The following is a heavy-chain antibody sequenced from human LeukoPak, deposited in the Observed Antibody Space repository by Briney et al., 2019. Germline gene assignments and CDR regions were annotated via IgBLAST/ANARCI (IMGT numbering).Heavy chain of an antibody. CDR1: GGSFSGYY. CDR3: SRVRRGIVVVPAAPHFDY. CDR2: INHSGST. J-gene: IGHJ4*02. V-gene: IGHV4-34*01. D-gene: IGHD2-2*01. Sequence: SETLSLTCAVYGGSFSGYYWSWIRQPPGKGLEWIGEINHSGSTNYNPSLKSRVTISVDTSKNQFSLKLSSVTAADTAVYYCSRVRRGIVVVPAAPHFDYWGQGTLVTVPS.